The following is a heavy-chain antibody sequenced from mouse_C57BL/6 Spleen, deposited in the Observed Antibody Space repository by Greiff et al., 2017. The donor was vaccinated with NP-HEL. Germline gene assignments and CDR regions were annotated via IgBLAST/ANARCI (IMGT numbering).Heavy chain of an antibody. V-gene: IGHV1-52*01. Sequence: QVQLQQPGAELVRPGSSVPLSFPSSFSPFPRSCLPFFPPIPIPGLEWIGNIDPSDSETHYNQKFKDKATLTVDKSSSTAYMQLSSLTSEDSAVYYCARGETTVVATDYWGQGTTLTVSS. CDR1: FSPFPRSC. CDR3: ARGETTVVATDY. CDR2: IDPSDSET. J-gene: IGHJ2*01. D-gene: IGHD1-1*01.